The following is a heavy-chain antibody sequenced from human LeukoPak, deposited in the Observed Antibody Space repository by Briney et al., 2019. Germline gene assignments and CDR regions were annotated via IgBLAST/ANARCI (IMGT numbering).Heavy chain of an antibody. CDR2: ISGSGGST. J-gene: IGHJ4*02. D-gene: IGHD6-19*01. V-gene: IGHV3-23*01. CDR1: GFTFSSYA. CDR3: ARTIAVAGTTDY. Sequence: GGSLRLSCAASGFTFSSYAMSWVRQAPGKGLEWVSAISGSGGSTYYADSVKGRFTISRDNAKNSLYLQMNSLRAEDTAVYYCARTIAVAGTTDYWGQGTLVTVSS.